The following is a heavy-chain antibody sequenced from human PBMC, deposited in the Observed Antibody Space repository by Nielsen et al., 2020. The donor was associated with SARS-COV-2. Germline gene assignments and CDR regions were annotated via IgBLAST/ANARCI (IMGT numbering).Heavy chain of an antibody. D-gene: IGHD5-24*01. CDR1: GYTFTSYA. J-gene: IGHJ5*02. V-gene: IGHV1-3*01. CDR3: AREHPDGNWFDP. Sequence: ASVKVSCKASGYTFTSYAMHWVRQAPGQRLEWMGWINAGNGNTKYSQKFQGRVTITRDTSASTAYMELSRLRSDDTAVYYCAREHPDGNWFDPWGQGTLVTVSS. CDR2: INAGNGNT.